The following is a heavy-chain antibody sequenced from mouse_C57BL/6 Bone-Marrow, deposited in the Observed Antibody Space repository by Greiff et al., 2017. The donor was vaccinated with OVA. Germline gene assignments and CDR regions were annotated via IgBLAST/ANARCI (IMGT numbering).Heavy chain of an antibody. D-gene: IGHD2-5*01. V-gene: IGHV5-4*01. Sequence: EVQGVESGGGLVKPGGSLKLSCAASGFTFSSYAMSWVRQTPEKRLEWVATISDGGSYTYYPDNVKGRFTISRDNAKNNLYLQMSHLKSEDTAMYYCARDHYSNYVFYFDYWGQGATLPFFS. CDR3: ARDHYSNYVFYFDY. J-gene: IGHJ2*01. CDR1: GFTFSSYA. CDR2: ISDGGSYT.